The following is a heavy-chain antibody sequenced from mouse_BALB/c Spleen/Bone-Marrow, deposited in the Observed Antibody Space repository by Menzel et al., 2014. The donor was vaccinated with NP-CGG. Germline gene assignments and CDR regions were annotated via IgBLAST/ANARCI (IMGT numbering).Heavy chain of an antibody. V-gene: IGHV1-18*01. J-gene: IGHJ3*01. Sequence: EVQLQQSGPELVKPGASMKISCKASGYSFTVYTMNWVRQSHGKNLEWIGLINPYNGGTIYNQKFKGKATLTVDKSSSTAYMELLSLTSEDSAVYYCARPGGYDGAWFAYWGQGTLVTVSA. CDR1: GYSFTVYT. D-gene: IGHD2-14*01. CDR2: INPYNGGT. CDR3: ARPGGYDGAWFAY.